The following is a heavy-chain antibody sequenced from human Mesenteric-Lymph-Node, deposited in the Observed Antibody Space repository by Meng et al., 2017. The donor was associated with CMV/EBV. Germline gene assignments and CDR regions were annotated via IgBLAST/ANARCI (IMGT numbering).Heavy chain of an antibody. V-gene: IGHV3-21*01. J-gene: IGHJ4*02. D-gene: IGHD6-13*01. Sequence: GESLKISCAASGFTFSTYTMNWVRQAPGKGLEWVSSITGDTTYIYYADSVKGRFTISRDNAKNSLYLQMNSLRAEDTAVYYCARATDYSSSWYTLDYWGQGTLVTVSS. CDR1: GFTFSTYT. CDR3: ARATDYSSSWYTLDY. CDR2: ITGDTTYI.